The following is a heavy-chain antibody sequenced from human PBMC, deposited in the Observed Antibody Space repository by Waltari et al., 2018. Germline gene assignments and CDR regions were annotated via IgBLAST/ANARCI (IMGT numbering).Heavy chain of an antibody. CDR3: AREPLAAAGDDAFDI. V-gene: IGHV4-39*07. Sequence: QLQLQESGPGLVKPSETLSLTCTVSGGSISSSSYYWGWIRQPPGKGLEWIGSIYYSGRTYSNPSLKSRVTISVDTSKNQFSLKLSSVTAADTAVYYCAREPLAAAGDDAFDIWGQGTMVTVSS. D-gene: IGHD6-13*01. J-gene: IGHJ3*02. CDR2: IYYSGRT. CDR1: GGSISSSSYY.